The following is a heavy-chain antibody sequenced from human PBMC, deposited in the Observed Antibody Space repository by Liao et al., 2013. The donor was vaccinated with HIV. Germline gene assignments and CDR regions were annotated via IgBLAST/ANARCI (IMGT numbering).Heavy chain of an antibody. J-gene: IGHJ4*02. Sequence: QVQLQQWGAGLLKPSETLSLRCHVSGVSLSGYSWNWIRQSAGRGLEWIGRVSATGGTIYNPSLRSRVTMSVDTSRNEFSLNLILLTAADTAVYYCARGVPPDYWGQGTLVSVSS. CDR2: VSATGGT. V-gene: IGHV4-59*10. D-gene: IGHD2-8*01. CDR3: ARGVPPDY. CDR1: GVSLSGYS.